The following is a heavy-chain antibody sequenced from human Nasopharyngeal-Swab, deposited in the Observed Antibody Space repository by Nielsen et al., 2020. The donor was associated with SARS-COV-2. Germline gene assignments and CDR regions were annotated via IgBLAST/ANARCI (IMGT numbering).Heavy chain of an antibody. CDR3: VGGGYSSSWYGGDY. J-gene: IGHJ4*02. V-gene: IGHV3-7*04. CDR2: IKQDGSEK. D-gene: IGHD6-13*01. Sequence: VRQAPGKGLEWVANIKQDGSEKYYADSVKGRFTISRDNAKNSLSLQMNSLRAEDTAVYYCVGGGYSSSWYGGDYWGQGTLVTVSS.